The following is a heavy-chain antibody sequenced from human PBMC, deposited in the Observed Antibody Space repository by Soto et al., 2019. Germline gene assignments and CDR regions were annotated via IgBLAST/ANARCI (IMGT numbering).Heavy chain of an antibody. CDR2: IYGGGTT. V-gene: IGHV3-53*01. CDR1: GFAVSSKS. J-gene: IGHJ4*02. D-gene: IGHD6-19*01. Sequence: EVQLVESGGGLIQPGGSLRLSCAASGFAVSSKSMTWVRQAPGKGLEWVSVIYGGGTTYYADSVKGRFTISRDTSKNTLYLQTNSLRAEDTAVYYCVQTTGWPGFDFWGQGTLVTVSS. CDR3: VQTTGWPGFDF.